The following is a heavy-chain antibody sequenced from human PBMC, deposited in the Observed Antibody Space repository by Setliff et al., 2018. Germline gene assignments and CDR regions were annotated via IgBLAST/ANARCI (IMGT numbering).Heavy chain of an antibody. D-gene: IGHD2-15*01. J-gene: IGHJ4*02. CDR2: ILDDGVKK. CDR3: ARTCSGSGCYAGLES. Sequence: GGSLRLSCEGPGFSFSSYGLHWVRQTPGRGLEWVAVILDDGVKKYHADSVKGRFTISRDNSKNTLYLQMNSLRPEDTAVYYCARTCSGSGCYAGLESWGQGTPVTVSS. CDR1: GFSFSSYG. V-gene: IGHV3-30*03.